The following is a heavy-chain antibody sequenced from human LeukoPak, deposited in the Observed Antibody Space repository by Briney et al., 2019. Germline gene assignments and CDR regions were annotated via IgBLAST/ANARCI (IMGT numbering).Heavy chain of an antibody. CDR2: INYSGGSI. J-gene: IGHJ5*02. CDR1: GFTFSSYA. D-gene: IGHD4-17*01. Sequence: GGSLRLSCAASGFTFSSYAMNWVRQAPGKGLEWVSTINYSGGSIYYADSVKGRFTISRDNSKNTVYLQMNSLRADDTAVYYCARDRGSLPTDPWGQGTLVTVSS. V-gene: IGHV3-23*01. CDR3: ARDRGSLPTDP.